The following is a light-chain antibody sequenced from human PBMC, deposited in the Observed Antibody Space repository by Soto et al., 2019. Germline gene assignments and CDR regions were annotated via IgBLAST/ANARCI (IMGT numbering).Light chain of an antibody. CDR3: QQANSFPIT. Sequence: DIHLTPSPSSLSASVGDRVTITCRASQSISSYLNWYQQKPGKAPKLLIYAASSLQSGVPSRFSGSGSGTDFTLTISSLQPEDFATYFCQQANSFPITFGQGTRLEIK. CDR1: QSISSY. CDR2: AAS. J-gene: IGKJ5*01. V-gene: IGKV1-39*01.